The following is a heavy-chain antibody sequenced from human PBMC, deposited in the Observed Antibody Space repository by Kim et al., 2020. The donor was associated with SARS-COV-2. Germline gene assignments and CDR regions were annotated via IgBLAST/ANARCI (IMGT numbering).Heavy chain of an antibody. CDR2: IRSNANSNAS. D-gene: IGHD1-1*01. Sequence: GGSLRLSCAASGFTFSGSAIHWVRQAPGKGLEWVGRIRSNANSNASAYAASGQGSITISNYDSKYTVYLKRNSLKTEDTADCYCTNVPGTTLAFWDACG. J-gene: IGHJ3*02. CDR3: TNVPGTTLAFWDACG. V-gene: IGHV3-73*01. CDR1: GFTFSGSA.